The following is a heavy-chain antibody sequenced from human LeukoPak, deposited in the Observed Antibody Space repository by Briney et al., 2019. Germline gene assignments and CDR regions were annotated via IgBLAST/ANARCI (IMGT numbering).Heavy chain of an antibody. Sequence: GGSLRLSCAASGFTFSSYWMNWVRQTPGRGLVWVSRINGDGGSTSYADSVKGRFTISRDNAKNTLYLQMNSLRAEDTAVYYCARVDQFNYWGQGTLVTVSS. D-gene: IGHD2-15*01. CDR1: GFTFSSYW. CDR2: INGDGGST. J-gene: IGHJ4*02. CDR3: ARVDQFNY. V-gene: IGHV3-74*01.